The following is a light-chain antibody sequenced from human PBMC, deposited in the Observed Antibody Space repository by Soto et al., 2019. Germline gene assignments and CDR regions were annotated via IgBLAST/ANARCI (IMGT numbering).Light chain of an antibody. CDR2: GAS. CDR1: QSVSNN. V-gene: IGKV3-15*01. CDR3: QQYNDWWT. J-gene: IGKJ1*01. Sequence: EIVMTQSPDTLSVSPGERATLACRASQSVSNNLAWYHKKPGQAPRLLIFGASTRATGIPARFSGSGSGTEFTLTIGSLQSEDFAVYYWQQYNDWWTFGQGTKVEIK.